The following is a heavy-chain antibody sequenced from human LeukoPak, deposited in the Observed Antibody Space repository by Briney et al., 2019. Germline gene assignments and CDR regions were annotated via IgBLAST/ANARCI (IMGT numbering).Heavy chain of an antibody. Sequence: SETLSLTCTVSGGSLSSYYWSWIRQPPGKGLEWIGYIYYSGSTNYNPSLKSRVNISVATSKKQFSLILSSVTAADKAVYYCGRTHPHQRLLFWFDPWGEGTLVTVSS. CDR3: GRTHPHQRLLFWFDP. CDR2: IYYSGST. D-gene: IGHD3-10*01. V-gene: IGHV4-59*01. J-gene: IGHJ5*02. CDR1: GGSLSSYY.